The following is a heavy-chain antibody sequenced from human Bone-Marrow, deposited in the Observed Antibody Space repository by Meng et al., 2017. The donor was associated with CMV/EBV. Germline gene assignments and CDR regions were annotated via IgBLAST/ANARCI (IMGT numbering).Heavy chain of an antibody. J-gene: IGHJ4*02. Sequence: SQTLSLTCAVYGGSFSGYYWSWIRQPPGKGLEWIGEINHSGSTNYNPSLKSRVTISVDTSKNQFSLKLSSVTAADTAVYYCARGRGRYYYDSSGYSGYCGQGTLVTVSS. CDR3: ARGRGRYYYDSSGYSGY. CDR2: INHSGST. D-gene: IGHD3-22*01. V-gene: IGHV4-34*01. CDR1: GGSFSGYY.